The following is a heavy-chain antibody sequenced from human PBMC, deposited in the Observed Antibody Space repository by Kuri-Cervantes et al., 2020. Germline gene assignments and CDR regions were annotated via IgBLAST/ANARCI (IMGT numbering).Heavy chain of an antibody. Sequence: SETLSLTCTVSGGSISSGDYYWSWLRQTPGKGLEWIGYIYYSGSTYYNPSLKSRVTISVDTSKNQFSLKLTSVTAADTAVYYCARHQYYNFWSGYYPTYNWFDPWGQGTLVTVSS. CDR2: IYYSGST. D-gene: IGHD3-3*01. J-gene: IGHJ5*02. CDR1: GGSISSGDYY. CDR3: ARHQYYNFWSGYYPTYNWFDP. V-gene: IGHV4-30-4*08.